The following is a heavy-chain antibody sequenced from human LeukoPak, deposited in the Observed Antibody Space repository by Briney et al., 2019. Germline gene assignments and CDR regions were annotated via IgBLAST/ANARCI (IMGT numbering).Heavy chain of an antibody. CDR2: SYYSGST. J-gene: IGHJ5*02. D-gene: IGHD4-17*01. Sequence: SETLSLTCTVSGGSVSSDSSYWSWIRQPPGKGLEWIGYSYYSGSTNYNPSLKSRVTMSVNTSKNQFSLKLSSVTAADTAVYYCARDRVGYGDYSPTWGQGTLVTVSS. CDR1: GGSVSSDSSY. CDR3: ARDRVGYGDYSPT. V-gene: IGHV4-61*01.